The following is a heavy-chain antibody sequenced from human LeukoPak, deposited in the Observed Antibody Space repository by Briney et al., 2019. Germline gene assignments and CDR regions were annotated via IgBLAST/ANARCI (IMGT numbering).Heavy chain of an antibody. CDR2: INPNSGGT. CDR3: ARARALEFRGVIGWFDP. Sequence: ASVPVPCKASGYTFTRYYMHWVRQAPAQGLDWMGWINPNSGGTNYPQQFQGWVTMTRDTSISTAYMELSRLRSDDTDVYYCARARALEFRGVIGWFDPWGQGTLVTVSS. J-gene: IGHJ5*02. CDR1: GYTFTRYY. V-gene: IGHV1-2*04. D-gene: IGHD3-10*01.